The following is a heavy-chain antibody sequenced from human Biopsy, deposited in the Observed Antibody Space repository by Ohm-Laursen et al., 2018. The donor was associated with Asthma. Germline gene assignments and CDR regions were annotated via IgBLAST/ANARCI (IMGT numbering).Heavy chain of an antibody. CDR2: ISYDGSTQ. D-gene: IGHD6-13*01. J-gene: IGHJ6*02. CDR3: ARVAVGSSWVYFYYGMDV. CDR1: GLTFRNYG. Sequence: SLRLSCAASGLTFRNYGLHWVRQAPGKGLEWVALISYDGSTQYYADSVKGRYTVSRDNSQNTLNLEMTSLKAEDTALYYCARVAVGSSWVYFYYGMDVWGQGTTVTGSS. V-gene: IGHV3-30*03.